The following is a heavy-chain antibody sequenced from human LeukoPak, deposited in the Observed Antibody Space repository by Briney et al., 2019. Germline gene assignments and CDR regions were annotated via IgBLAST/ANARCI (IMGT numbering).Heavy chain of an antibody. CDR2: INHSGST. J-gene: IGHJ4*02. Sequence: TSETLSLTXAVYGGSFSGYYWSWIRQPPGKGVEWIGEINHSGSTNYNPSLKSRVTISVDTSKNQFSLKLSSVTAADTAVYYCARERTGITIFGVAHYYFDYWGQGTLVTVSS. D-gene: IGHD3-3*01. CDR3: ARERTGITIFGVAHYYFDY. V-gene: IGHV4-34*01. CDR1: GGSFSGYY.